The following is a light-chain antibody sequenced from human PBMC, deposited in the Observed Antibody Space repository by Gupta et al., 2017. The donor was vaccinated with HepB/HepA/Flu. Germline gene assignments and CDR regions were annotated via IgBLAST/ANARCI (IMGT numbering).Light chain of an antibody. CDR2: SAS. Sequence: DIQMTQSPSSLSPSVGDRVTITCRASQTISIYLNWYQQKPGKAPNLLIYSASNLQSRVPSRFSGSGSGTDFTLTISSLQPEDFATYYCQQSYSTPYTFGQGTELEIK. CDR1: QTISIY. V-gene: IGKV1-39*01. J-gene: IGKJ2*01. CDR3: QQSYSTPYT.